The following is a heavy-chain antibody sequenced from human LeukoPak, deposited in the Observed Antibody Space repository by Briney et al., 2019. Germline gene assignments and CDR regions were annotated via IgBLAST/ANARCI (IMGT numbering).Heavy chain of an antibody. J-gene: IGHJ4*02. D-gene: IGHD3-3*01. CDR1: GFTVSSNY. V-gene: IGHV3-53*01. Sequence: PGGSLRLSCAASGFTVSSNYMSWVRQAPGKGLEWVSVIYSGGSTYYADSVKGRFTISRDNSKNTLYLQMNSLRAEDTAVYYCARGSYDFWSGYYTTNDYWGQGTLVTVSS. CDR2: IYSGGST. CDR3: ARGSYDFWSGYYTTNDY.